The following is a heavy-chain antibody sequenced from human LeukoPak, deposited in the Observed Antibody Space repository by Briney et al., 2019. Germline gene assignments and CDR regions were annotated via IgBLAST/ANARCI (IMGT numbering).Heavy chain of an antibody. D-gene: IGHD2-15*01. CDR3: ARGCSGGSCFGDFDY. V-gene: IGHV3-48*02. CDR1: GFTFSSYG. J-gene: IGHJ4*02. CDR2: ISGSSSYI. Sequence: GSLILSWAASGFTFSSYGMNWVRQAPREGLEWISYISGSSSYIYYADSVKGRFTISRDNAKNSLYLQMNSLRDEDTAVYYCARGCSGGSCFGDFDYWGQGTLGTVSS.